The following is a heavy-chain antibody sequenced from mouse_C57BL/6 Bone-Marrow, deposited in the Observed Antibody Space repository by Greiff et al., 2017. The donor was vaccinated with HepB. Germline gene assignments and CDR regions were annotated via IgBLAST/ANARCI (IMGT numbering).Heavy chain of an antibody. V-gene: IGHV1-81*01. CDR2: IYPRSGNT. CDR3: AREGDYYYGSSYGYAMDY. Sequence: QVQLQQSGAELARPGASVKLSCKASGYTFTSYGISWVKQRTGQGLEWIGEIYPRSGNTYYNEKFKGKATLTADKSSSTAYMELRSLTSEDSAVYYCAREGDYYYGSSYGYAMDYWGQGTSVTVSS. D-gene: IGHD1-1*01. CDR1: GYTFTSYG. J-gene: IGHJ4*01.